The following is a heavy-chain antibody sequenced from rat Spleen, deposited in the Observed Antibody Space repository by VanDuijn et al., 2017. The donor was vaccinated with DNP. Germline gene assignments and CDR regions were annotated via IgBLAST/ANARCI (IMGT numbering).Heavy chain of an antibody. V-gene: IGHV5S23*01. CDR2: ISTSGAVT. CDR1: GLTFTNYD. J-gene: IGHJ2*01. D-gene: IGHD1-11*01. CDR3: ARDAGGPFDY. Sequence: EVQLVESGGGLVQPGNSLKLSCVASGLTFTNYDMAWVRQAPTKGLEWVATISTSGAVTYYRGSVKGRFTISRDNAKNTLQLQMNNLRSEDTATYYCARDAGGPFDYWGQGVMVTVSS.